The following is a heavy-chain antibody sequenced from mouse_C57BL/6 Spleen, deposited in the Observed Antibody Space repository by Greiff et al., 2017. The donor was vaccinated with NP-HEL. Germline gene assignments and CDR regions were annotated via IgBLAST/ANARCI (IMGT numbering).Heavy chain of an antibody. J-gene: IGHJ2*01. D-gene: IGHD3-3*01. CDR1: GFNIKDYY. V-gene: IGHV14-2*01. Sequence: VQLQQSGAELVKPGASVKLSCTASGFNIKDYYMHWVKQRTEQGLEWIGRIDPEDGETKYAPKFQGKATITADTSSNTAYLQLSSLTSEDTAVYYCASLGQYYFDYWGQGTTLTVSS. CDR3: ASLGQYYFDY. CDR2: IDPEDGET.